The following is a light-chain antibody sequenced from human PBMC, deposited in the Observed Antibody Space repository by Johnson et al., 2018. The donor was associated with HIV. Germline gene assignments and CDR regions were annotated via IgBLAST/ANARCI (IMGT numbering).Light chain of an antibody. V-gene: IGLV1-51*02. CDR3: GTWDSSLSVLYV. J-gene: IGLJ1*01. CDR2: ENN. Sequence: QSVLTQPPSVSAAPGQKVTISCSGSSSNIGNNYVSWYQQLPGTAPKLLIYENNKRPSGIPDRFSGSKSGTSATLGITGLQTGDVADYYCGTWDSSLSVLYVFGTGTKVTVL. CDR1: SSNIGNNY.